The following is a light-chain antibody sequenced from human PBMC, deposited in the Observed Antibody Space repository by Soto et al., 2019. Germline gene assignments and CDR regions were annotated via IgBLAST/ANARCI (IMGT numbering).Light chain of an antibody. CDR3: QQYDNLPALT. Sequence: DIQMTQSPSSLSASVGDRVTITCQASQDISNYLNWYQQKPGKAPKLLIYDASNLETGIPSRFSGSCSETDFTFTISSLQPEDIATYYCQQYDNLPALTGGGGTKVEIK. CDR1: QDISNY. V-gene: IGKV1-33*01. CDR2: DAS. J-gene: IGKJ4*01.